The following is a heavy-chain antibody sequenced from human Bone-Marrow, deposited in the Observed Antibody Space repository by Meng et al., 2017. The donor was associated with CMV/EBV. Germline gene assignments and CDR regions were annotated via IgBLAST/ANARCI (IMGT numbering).Heavy chain of an antibody. V-gene: IGHV1-18*01. CDR2: ISAYNGNT. Sequence: ASGKVSCKASGYTFTSYGISWVRQAPGQGLEWMGWISAYNGNTTYAQKLQGRVTMTTDTSTSTAYMELRSLRSDDTAVYYCARAAENYDFWSGYYYYYYGMDVWGQGTTVAVSS. CDR3: ARAAENYDFWSGYYYYYYGMDV. CDR1: GYTFTSYG. J-gene: IGHJ6*02. D-gene: IGHD3-3*01.